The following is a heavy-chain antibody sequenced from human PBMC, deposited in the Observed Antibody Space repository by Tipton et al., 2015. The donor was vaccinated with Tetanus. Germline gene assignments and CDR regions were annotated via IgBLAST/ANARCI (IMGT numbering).Heavy chain of an antibody. CDR1: GDSVSSNSAA. V-gene: IGHV6-1*01. J-gene: IGHJ6*02. CDR3: ARESPPKFLGIQLDYYYYYGMDV. D-gene: IGHD3-3*01. CDR2: TYYRSKWYN. Sequence: GLVKPSQTLSLTCAISGDSVSSNSAAWNWIRQSPSRGLEWLGRTYYRSKWYNDYAVSVKSRITINPDASKNQFSLQLNSVTPEDTAVYYCARESPPKFLGIQLDYYYYYGMDVWGQGTTATVSS.